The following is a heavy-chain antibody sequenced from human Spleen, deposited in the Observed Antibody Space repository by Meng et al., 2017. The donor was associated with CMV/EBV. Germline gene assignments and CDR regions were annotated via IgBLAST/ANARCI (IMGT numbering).Heavy chain of an antibody. CDR1: GFTLDIYW. Sequence: LSGAASGFTLDIYWMHCVSQAPGKGLVWVSRINPDAPTTTYADSVKGRFTISRDNAKNTLYLQMSGLRVEDTAVYYCARDWSGYIDYWGQGNLVTVSS. CDR3: ARDWSGYIDY. CDR2: INPDAPTT. J-gene: IGHJ4*02. D-gene: IGHD3-3*01. V-gene: IGHV3-74*01.